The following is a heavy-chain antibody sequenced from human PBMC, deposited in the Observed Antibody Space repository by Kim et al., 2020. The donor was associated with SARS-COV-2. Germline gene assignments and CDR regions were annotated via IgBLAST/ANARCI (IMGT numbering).Heavy chain of an antibody. CDR3: ASAGFGSAWYFDY. Sequence: GGSLRLSCAASGFTFNSYGMHWIRQVPGKGLEWVAVIWYDGSNKYYADSMKGRFTISRDNSKNTLYLQMNSLRADDTAVYYCASAGFGSAWYFDYWGQGT. CDR1: GFTFNSYG. CDR2: IWYDGSNK. D-gene: IGHD6-19*01. V-gene: IGHV3-33*01. J-gene: IGHJ4*02.